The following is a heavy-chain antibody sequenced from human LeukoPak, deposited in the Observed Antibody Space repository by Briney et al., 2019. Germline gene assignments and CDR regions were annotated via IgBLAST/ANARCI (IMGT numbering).Heavy chain of an antibody. Sequence: SETLSLTCAVFGGSFSGFYWSWIRQPPGKGLEWIGEINDSGSTNYNPSLKSRVSISVDTSKNQFSLNLSSVTAADTAVYYCARGGGYILGYAYWGQGTQVTVSS. D-gene: IGHD5-12*01. CDR3: ARGGGYILGYAY. V-gene: IGHV4-34*01. CDR1: GGSFSGFY. J-gene: IGHJ4*02. CDR2: INDSGST.